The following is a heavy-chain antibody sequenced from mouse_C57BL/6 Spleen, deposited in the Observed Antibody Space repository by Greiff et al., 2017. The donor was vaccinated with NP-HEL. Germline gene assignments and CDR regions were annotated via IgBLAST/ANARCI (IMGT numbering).Heavy chain of an antibody. J-gene: IGHJ1*03. CDR1: GFTFSDYY. CDR3: AREGLGYFDV. CDR2: INYDGSST. D-gene: IGHD3-1*01. Sequence: EVKVVESEGGLVQPGSSMKLSCTASGFTFSDYYMAWVRQVPEKGLEWVANINYDGSSTYYLDSLKSRFIISRDNAKNILYLQMSSLKSEDTATYYCAREGLGYFDVWGTGTTVTVSS. V-gene: IGHV5-16*01.